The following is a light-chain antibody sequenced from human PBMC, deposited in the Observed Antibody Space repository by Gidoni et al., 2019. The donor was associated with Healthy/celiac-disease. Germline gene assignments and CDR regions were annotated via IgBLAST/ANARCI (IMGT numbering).Light chain of an antibody. Sequence: EIVLTQSPATLFLSPGERATLSCRASQRVSSYLAWYQQKPGQAPRLLIYDASNRATGIPARFSGSGSGTDFTLTISSLEPEDFAVYYCQQRSNWLFGQGTKLEIK. J-gene: IGKJ2*01. CDR2: DAS. V-gene: IGKV3-11*01. CDR1: QRVSSY. CDR3: QQRSNWL.